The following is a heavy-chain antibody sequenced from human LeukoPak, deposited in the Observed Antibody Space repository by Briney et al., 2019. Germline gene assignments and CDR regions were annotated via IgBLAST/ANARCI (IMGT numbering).Heavy chain of an antibody. Sequence: SQTLSLTFAISGDSVSSNSAAWNWVRQSPSRGLEWLGRTYYRSRWYNDYAVFVKSRITINPDTSKNQFSLQLNSVTPEDTAVYYCARGDYYGSVSNAFDIWGQGTMVTVSS. CDR2: TYYRSRWYN. D-gene: IGHD3-10*01. CDR1: GDSVSSNSAA. V-gene: IGHV6-1*01. J-gene: IGHJ3*02. CDR3: ARGDYYGSVSNAFDI.